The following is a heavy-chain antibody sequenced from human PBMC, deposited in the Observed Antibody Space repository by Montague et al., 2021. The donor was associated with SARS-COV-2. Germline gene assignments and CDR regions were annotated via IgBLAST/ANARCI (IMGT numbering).Heavy chain of an antibody. CDR3: ARAPIYRSSWYAYFDY. CDR1: GDSMTNYY. Sequence: SETLSLTCTVSGDSMTNYYWSWIRQPPGKGLEWIGYINYSGSTHYNPSLQSRVTLSKDTSKNQFSLRPTSVTAADTAMYFCARAPIYRSSWYAYFDYWGQGTLVTVSS. J-gene: IGHJ4*02. D-gene: IGHD6-13*01. V-gene: IGHV4-59*01. CDR2: INYSGST.